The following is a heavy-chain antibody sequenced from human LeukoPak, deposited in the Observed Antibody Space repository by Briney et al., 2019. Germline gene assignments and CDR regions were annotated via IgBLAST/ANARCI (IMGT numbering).Heavy chain of an antibody. CDR2: IYWNDDK. CDR3: AHGGGTNYYDSSGYFDY. Sequence: SGPTLVNPTQTLTLTCTFSGFSLSTSGVGAGWIRQPPGKALEWLALIYWNDDKRYSPSLKSRLTITKDTSKNQVVLTMTNMDPVDTATYYCAHGGGTNYYDSSGYFDYWGQGTLVTVSS. V-gene: IGHV2-5*01. D-gene: IGHD3-22*01. J-gene: IGHJ4*02. CDR1: GFSLSTSGVG.